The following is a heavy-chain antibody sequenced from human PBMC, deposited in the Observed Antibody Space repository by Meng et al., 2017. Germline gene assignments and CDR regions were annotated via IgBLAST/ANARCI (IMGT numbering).Heavy chain of an antibody. Sequence: ASVKVSCKASGYTFTSYGISWVRQAPGQGLEWMGWISAYNGNTNYAQKLQGRVTMTTDTSTSTAYMELGSLRSDDTAVYYCARDWGLYDYVWGSYRYGAFDIWGQGTMVTVSS. V-gene: IGHV1-18*01. D-gene: IGHD3-16*02. J-gene: IGHJ3*02. CDR3: ARDWGLYDYVWGSYRYGAFDI. CDR1: GYTFTSYG. CDR2: ISAYNGNT.